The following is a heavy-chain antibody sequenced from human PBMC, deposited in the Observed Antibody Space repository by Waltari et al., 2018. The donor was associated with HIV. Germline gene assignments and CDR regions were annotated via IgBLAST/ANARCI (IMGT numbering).Heavy chain of an antibody. J-gene: IGHJ6*02. CDR1: GFTLSRYW. D-gene: IGHD3-22*01. CDR3: ARIDENYYYGMDV. CDR2: IKQDGSEK. Sequence: EVQLVESGGGLVQPGGSLRLSCAASGFTLSRYWMRWVRPAPGKGLEWVANIKQDGSEKYYVDSVKGRFTISRDNAKNSLYLQMNSLRAEDTAVYYCARIDENYYYGMDVWGQGTTVTVSS. V-gene: IGHV3-7*01.